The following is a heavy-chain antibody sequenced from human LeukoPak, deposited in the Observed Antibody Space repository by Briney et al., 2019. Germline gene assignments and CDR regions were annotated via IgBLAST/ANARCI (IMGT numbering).Heavy chain of an antibody. CDR2: IWYDGSNK. J-gene: IGHJ4*02. CDR1: GFTFSSYG. V-gene: IGHV3-33*01. Sequence: GGSLRLSCAASGFTFSSYGMHWVRQAPGKGLEWVAVIWYDGSNKYYADSVKGRFTISRDNSKNTLYLQMNSLRAEDTALYYCARVRVSVYYGSGSYPYYFDYWGQGTLVTVSS. CDR3: ARVRVSVYYGSGSYPYYFDY. D-gene: IGHD3-10*01.